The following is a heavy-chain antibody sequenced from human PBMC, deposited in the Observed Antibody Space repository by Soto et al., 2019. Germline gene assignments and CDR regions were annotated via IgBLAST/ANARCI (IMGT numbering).Heavy chain of an antibody. CDR3: ARDPERDYYDSSGYSPNWFDP. CDR1: GGTFSSYA. Sequence: QVQLVQSGAEVKKPGSSVKVSCKASGGTFSSYAISWVRQAPEQGLEWMGGIIPIFGTANYAQKFQGRVTITADESTSTAYMELSSLRSEDTAVYYCARDPERDYYDSSGYSPNWFDPWGQGTLVTVSS. V-gene: IGHV1-69*01. J-gene: IGHJ5*02. D-gene: IGHD3-22*01. CDR2: IIPIFGTA.